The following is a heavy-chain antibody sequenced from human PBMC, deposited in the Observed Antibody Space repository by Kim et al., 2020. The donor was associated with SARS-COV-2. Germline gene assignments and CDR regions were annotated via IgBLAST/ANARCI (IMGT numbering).Heavy chain of an antibody. Sequence: GGSLRLSCAASGFTFSTYAMHWVRQAPGKGPEWVAVISSDGNSISYADSAKGRCTISRDNSINTLFLQMASVRPEDTAISYCAKGVWTGGPNCSEDCYLDAWGQGTPVTVSS. CDR2: ISSDGNSI. CDR1: GFTFSTYA. D-gene: IGHD3-16*01. J-gene: IGHJ4*02. V-gene: IGHV3-30*18. CDR3: AKGVWTGGPNCSEDCYLDA.